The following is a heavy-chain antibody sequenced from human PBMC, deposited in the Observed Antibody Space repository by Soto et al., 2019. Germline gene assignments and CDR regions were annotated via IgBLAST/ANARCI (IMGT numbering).Heavy chain of an antibody. J-gene: IGHJ4*02. CDR2: IFYSGST. CDR3: ARAYRHSGYSSSWVFDY. V-gene: IGHV4-31*03. Sequence: QVQLQESGPGLVKPSQTLSLICTVSGGSINSGGYYWNWIRQHPGKGLEWIGYIFYSGSTYYNPFLRSRVTISADTSENQFSLNLSSVTAADTAVYFCARAYRHSGYSSSWVFDYWGQGTLVNVSS. CDR1: GGSINSGGYY. D-gene: IGHD6-13*01.